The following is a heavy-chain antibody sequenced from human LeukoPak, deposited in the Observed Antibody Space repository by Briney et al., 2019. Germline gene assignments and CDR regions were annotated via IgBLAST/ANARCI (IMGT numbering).Heavy chain of an antibody. CDR1: GYTFSGYY. V-gene: IGHV1-69*05. CDR2: LIPIFGAT. J-gene: IGHJ6*03. Sequence: SVRVSCKASGYTFSGYYIHWVRQAPGQGLEWMGGLIPIFGATNSTQRFQGRITISTDESTTTAYLELSGLTSEDTAVYFCAAGDPFNYYMDRWGKGTTVTVFS. CDR3: AAGDPFNYYMDR. D-gene: IGHD4-17*01.